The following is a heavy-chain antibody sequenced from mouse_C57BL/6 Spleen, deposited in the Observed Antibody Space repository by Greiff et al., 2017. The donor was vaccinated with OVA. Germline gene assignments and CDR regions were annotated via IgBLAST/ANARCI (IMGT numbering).Heavy chain of an antibody. V-gene: IGHV1-26*01. J-gene: IGHJ2*01. D-gene: IGHD2-2*01. Sequence: EVKLQQSGPELVKPGASVKISCKASGYTFTDYYMNWVKQSHGKSLEWIGDINPNNGGTSYNQKFKGKATLTVDKSSSTAYMELRSLTSEDSAVYYCARTKGLRRVYFDYWGQGTTLTVSS. CDR3: ARTKGLRRVYFDY. CDR2: INPNNGGT. CDR1: GYTFTDYY.